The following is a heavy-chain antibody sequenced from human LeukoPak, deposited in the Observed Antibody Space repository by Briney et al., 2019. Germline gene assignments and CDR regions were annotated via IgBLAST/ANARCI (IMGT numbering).Heavy chain of an antibody. CDR3: ARLHYDFWSGSTPSYYSDY. D-gene: IGHD3-3*01. V-gene: IGHV1-2*02. Sequence: GASVKVSCKASGYTFTGYYMHWVRQAPGQGLEWMGWINPNSGGTNYAQKFQGRVTMTRDTSISTAYMELSRLRSDDTAVYYCARLHYDFWSGSTPSYYSDYWGQGTLVTVSS. J-gene: IGHJ4*02. CDR1: GYTFTGYY. CDR2: INPNSGGT.